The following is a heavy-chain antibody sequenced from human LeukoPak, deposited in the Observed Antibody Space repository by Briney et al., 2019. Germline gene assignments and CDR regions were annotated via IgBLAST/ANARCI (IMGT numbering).Heavy chain of an antibody. D-gene: IGHD1-26*01. J-gene: IGHJ4*02. CDR2: ISGSGGST. CDR3: AKEWELLAWTEVDY. V-gene: IGHV3-23*01. CDR1: GFTFSDYY. Sequence: GGSLRLSCAASGFTFSDYYMSWIRQAPGKGLEWVSAISGSGGSTYYADSVKGRFTISKDNSKNTLYLQMNSLRAEDTAVYYCAKEWELLAWTEVDYWGQGTLVTVSS.